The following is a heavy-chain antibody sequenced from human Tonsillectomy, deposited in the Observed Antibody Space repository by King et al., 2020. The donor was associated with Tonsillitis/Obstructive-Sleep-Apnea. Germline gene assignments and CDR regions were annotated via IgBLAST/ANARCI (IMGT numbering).Heavy chain of an antibody. Sequence: VQLVESGGGVVQPGRSLRLSCAASGFTFGNYGIYWVRQAPGKGLEWVAVVSYDGSSKYYADSVKGRFTISRDNSKNKLFLLVNSLRAEDTAVYYCARGPQEGLFRVGEGKRYFYYMDVWGKGTTVTVPS. V-gene: IGHV3-30*03. CDR2: VSYDGSSK. CDR3: ARGPQEGLFRVGEGKRYFYYMDV. CDR1: GFTFGNYG. D-gene: IGHD3-16*01. J-gene: IGHJ6*03.